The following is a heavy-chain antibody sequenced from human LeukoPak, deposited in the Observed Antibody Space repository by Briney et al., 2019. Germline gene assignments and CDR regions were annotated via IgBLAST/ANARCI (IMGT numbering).Heavy chain of an antibody. D-gene: IGHD4-17*01. V-gene: IGHV1-8*03. CDR2: INPNTGDR. Sequence: AASLKVSCKASGYTFTNYHINWVRQAPGQGLEWMGWINPNTGDRGYAQKFQRRVSITSDTSISTACMELGSPRSEDTAVYFCARTTSLTASGYDYWGQGTLVTVSS. CDR1: GYTFTNYH. CDR3: ARTTSLTASGYDY. J-gene: IGHJ4*02.